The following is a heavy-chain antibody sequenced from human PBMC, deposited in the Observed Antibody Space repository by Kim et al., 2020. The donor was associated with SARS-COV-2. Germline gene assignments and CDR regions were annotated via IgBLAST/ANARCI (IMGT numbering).Heavy chain of an antibody. D-gene: IGHD3-22*01. J-gene: IGHJ5*02. V-gene: IGHV1-46*01. CDR3: ARAGYYYDSSGLLDWFDP. CDR2: INPSGGST. CDR1: GYTFTSYY. Sequence: ASVKVSCKASGYTFTSYYMHWVRQAPGQGLEWMGIINPSGGSTSYAQKFQGRVTMTRDTSTSTVYMELSSLRSEDTAVYYCARAGYYYDSSGLLDWFDPWGQGTLVTVSS.